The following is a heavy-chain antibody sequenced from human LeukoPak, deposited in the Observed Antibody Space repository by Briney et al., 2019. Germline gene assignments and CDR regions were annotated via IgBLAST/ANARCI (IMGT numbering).Heavy chain of an antibody. D-gene: IGHD3-3*01. Sequence: SETLSLTCAVYGGSFSGYYWSWIRQPPGKGLEWIGEINHSGSTNYNPSLKSRVTISVDTSKNQFSLKLSSVTAADTAVYYCARGGVYDFWSGYFDYWGQGTLVTVSS. CDR1: GGSFSGYY. CDR2: INHSGST. J-gene: IGHJ4*02. V-gene: IGHV4-34*01. CDR3: ARGGVYDFWSGYFDY.